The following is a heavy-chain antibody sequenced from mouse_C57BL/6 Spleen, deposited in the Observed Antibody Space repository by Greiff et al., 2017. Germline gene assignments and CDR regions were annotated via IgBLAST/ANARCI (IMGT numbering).Heavy chain of an antibody. CDR2: ISSGSSTI. Sequence: EVQLVESGGGLVKPGGSLKLSCAASGFTFSDYGMHWVRQAPEKGLEWVAYISSGSSTIYYADTVKGRFTISRDNAKNTLFLQMTSLRSEDTAMYYCARKRTYYYGSSEDYAMDYWGQGTSVTVSS. D-gene: IGHD1-1*01. J-gene: IGHJ4*01. CDR3: ARKRTYYYGSSEDYAMDY. CDR1: GFTFSDYG. V-gene: IGHV5-17*01.